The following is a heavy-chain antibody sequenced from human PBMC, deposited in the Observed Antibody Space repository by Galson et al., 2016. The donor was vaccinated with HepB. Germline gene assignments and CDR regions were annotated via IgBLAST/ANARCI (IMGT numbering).Heavy chain of an antibody. CDR1: GFTFSSYG. J-gene: IGHJ6*02. V-gene: IGHV3-33*01. Sequence: SLRLSCAASGFTFSSYGMHWVRQAPGKGLEWVAVIWFDGSNKYYADSVKGRFTISRDNPKNTLYLQMNSLRGEDTAVYYCVRDARYNWRDGYYYYGMDVWGQGNTVSVSS. CDR3: VRDARYNWRDGYYYYGMDV. CDR2: IWFDGSNK. D-gene: IGHD1-20*01.